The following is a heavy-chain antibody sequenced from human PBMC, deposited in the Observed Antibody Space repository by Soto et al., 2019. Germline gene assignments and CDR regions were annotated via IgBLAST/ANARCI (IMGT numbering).Heavy chain of an antibody. CDR3: VSGRGSGSFLIDY. CDR1: GFMFSDYA. CDR2: VSYDGSTE. J-gene: IGHJ4*02. D-gene: IGHD3-10*01. V-gene: IGHV3-30-3*01. Sequence: QVQLVESGGGVVQPGRSLRLSCAASGFMFSDYAMHWVRQAPGKGPEWVSIVSYDGSTEHYADSVKGRFTISRDNSKNTVYLQMVSLRPEDTAVYSCVSGRGSGSFLIDYWGRGTLVTVSS.